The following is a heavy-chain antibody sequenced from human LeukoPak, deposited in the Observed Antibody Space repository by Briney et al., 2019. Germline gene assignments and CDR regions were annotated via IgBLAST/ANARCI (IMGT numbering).Heavy chain of an antibody. CDR3: ATPRRVVVAATPGCLDY. J-gene: IGHJ4*02. V-gene: IGHV3-23*01. CDR1: GFTFSSYA. CDR2: ISGSGGST. D-gene: IGHD2-15*01. Sequence: PGGSLRLSCAASGFTFSSYAMSWVRQAPGKGLEWVSAISGSGGSTYYADSVKGRITISRDNSKNTLYLQMNSLRAEDTAVYYCATPRRVVVAATPGCLDYWGQGTLVTVSS.